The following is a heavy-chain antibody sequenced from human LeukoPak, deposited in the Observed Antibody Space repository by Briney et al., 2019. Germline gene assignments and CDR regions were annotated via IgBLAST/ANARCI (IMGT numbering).Heavy chain of an antibody. CDR2: INPNSGGT. D-gene: IGHD2-15*01. V-gene: IGHV1-2*02. Sequence: ASVKVSCKASGYTFTGYYMHWVRQAPGQGLEWMGWINPNSGGTNYAQKFQGRVTMTRDTSISTAYMELSRLRSDDTAVYYCARSGGATKYYYYYYYMDVWGKGTTVTISS. CDR3: ARSGGATKYYYYYYYMDV. J-gene: IGHJ6*03. CDR1: GYTFTGYY.